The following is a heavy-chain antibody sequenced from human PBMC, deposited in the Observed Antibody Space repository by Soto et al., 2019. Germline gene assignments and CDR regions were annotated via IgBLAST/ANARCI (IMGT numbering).Heavy chain of an antibody. CDR2: INHSGTT. Sequence: QVQLQQWGAGLLKPSETLSLSCAVFGGSFSDYYWIWIRQPPGKGLEWNGEINHSGTTNYNPALTRRVTMSVVSSTNPFSLQLTSVTAADTAVYYCSRGRRKALAYTSWYFDLWGRGTLVTVSS. V-gene: IGHV4-34*01. CDR1: GGSFSDYY. CDR3: SRGRRKALAYTSWYFDL. J-gene: IGHJ2*01. D-gene: IGHD1-1*01.